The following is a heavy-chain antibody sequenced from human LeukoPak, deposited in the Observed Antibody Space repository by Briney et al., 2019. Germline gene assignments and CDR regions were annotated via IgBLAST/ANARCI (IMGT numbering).Heavy chain of an antibody. CDR2: IYHSGST. Sequence: PSETLSLTCAVSGGSISSSNWWSWVRQPPGKGLEWIGEIYHSGSTNYNPSLKSRVTISLDTSKNQFSLSLNSVTAADMAVYYCARRSFYSSSSGFNSWGQGTLVTVSS. CDR3: ARRSFYSSSSGFNS. D-gene: IGHD6-6*01. J-gene: IGHJ4*02. V-gene: IGHV4-4*02. CDR1: GGSISSSNW.